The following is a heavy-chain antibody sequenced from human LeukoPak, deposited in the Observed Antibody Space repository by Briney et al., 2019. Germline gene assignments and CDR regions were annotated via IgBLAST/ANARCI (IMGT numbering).Heavy chain of an antibody. J-gene: IGHJ4*02. CDR2: IYYSGST. V-gene: IGHV4-59*08. D-gene: IGHD5-24*01. CDR3: ATPRGDGYPFDY. CDR1: GGSISSYY. Sequence: PSETLSLTCTVSGGSISSYYWSWIRQPPGKGLEWIGYIYYSGSTNYNPSLKSRVTISVDTSKNQFSLKLSSGTAADTAVYYCATPRGDGYPFDYWGPGTLVTVSS.